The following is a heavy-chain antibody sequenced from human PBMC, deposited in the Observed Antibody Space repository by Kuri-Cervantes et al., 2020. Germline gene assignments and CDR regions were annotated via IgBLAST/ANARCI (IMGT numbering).Heavy chain of an antibody. CDR2: ISGSGGST. V-gene: IGHV3-23*01. CDR3: AGAAGITGTTGWSHYYYYYYMDV. D-gene: IGHD1-7*01. J-gene: IGHJ6*03. Sequence: GGSLRLSCAASGFTFSSYAMSWVRQAPGKGLEWVSAISGSGGSTYYADSVKGRFTISRDNSKNTLYLQMNSLRAEDTAVYYCAGAAGITGTTGWSHYYYYYYMDVWGKGTTVTVSS. CDR1: GFTFSSYA.